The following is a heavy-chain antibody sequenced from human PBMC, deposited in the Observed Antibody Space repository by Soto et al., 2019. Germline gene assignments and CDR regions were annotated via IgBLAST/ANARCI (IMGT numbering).Heavy chain of an antibody. CDR2: IYYSGST. Sequence: QVQLQESGPGLVKPSQTLSLTCTVSGGSISSGDYYWSWIRQPPGKALEWIGYIYYSGSTYYTPSLKSRVTISVDTSKNQLSLKLSSVTAADTAVYYCARGGMGYCRGGSCITEAKYNWFDPWGQGTLVTVSS. CDR3: ARGGMGYCRGGSCITEAKYNWFDP. V-gene: IGHV4-30-4*01. J-gene: IGHJ5*02. D-gene: IGHD2-15*01. CDR1: GGSISSGDYY.